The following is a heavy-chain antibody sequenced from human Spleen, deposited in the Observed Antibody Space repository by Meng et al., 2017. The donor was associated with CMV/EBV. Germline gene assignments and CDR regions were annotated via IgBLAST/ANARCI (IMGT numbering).Heavy chain of an antibody. D-gene: IGHD6-19*01. CDR1: FNNDG. V-gene: IGHV1-18*01. Sequence: FNNDGRMWVRQGPGQGLEWMAWINNYNGNRNYAQKFQGRVTVTTDTSTNTAYMELRSLRPDDTAVYYCARGRRWDSSGWFPEARLDPWGQGTLVTVSS. CDR2: INNYNGNR. J-gene: IGHJ5*02. CDR3: ARGRRWDSSGWFPEARLDP.